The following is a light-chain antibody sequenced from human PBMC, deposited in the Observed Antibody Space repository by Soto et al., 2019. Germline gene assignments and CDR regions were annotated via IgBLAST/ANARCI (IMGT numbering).Light chain of an antibody. CDR3: QQYNSCPYS. V-gene: IGKV3-15*01. J-gene: IGKJ2*01. CDR1: QSVSDK. Sequence: EIVMTQSPGTLSVSPGERATLSCRASQSVSDKSACSQQRRGQAPRLLIFGASARATGIPARFSGSGSETAFTLTISSLQPEDFAGYYCQQYNSCPYSFGQGTKLEFK. CDR2: GAS.